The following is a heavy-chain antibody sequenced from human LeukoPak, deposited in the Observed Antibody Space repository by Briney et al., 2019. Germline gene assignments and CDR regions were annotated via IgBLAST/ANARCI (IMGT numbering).Heavy chain of an antibody. CDR1: GFTFSSYA. CDR3: ARASDYYDSSGYYQGSYYFDY. Sequence: GRSLRLSCAASGFTFSSYAMHWVRQAPGKGLEWVAVISYDGSYKYYADSVKGRFTISRDNSKNTLYLQMNSLRAEDTAVYYCARASDYYDSSGYYQGSYYFDYWGQGTLVTVSS. CDR2: ISYDGSYK. D-gene: IGHD3-22*01. J-gene: IGHJ4*02. V-gene: IGHV3-30-3*01.